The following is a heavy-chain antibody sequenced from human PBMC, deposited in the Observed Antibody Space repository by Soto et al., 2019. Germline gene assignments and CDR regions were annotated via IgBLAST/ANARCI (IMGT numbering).Heavy chain of an antibody. CDR1: GFTFSSYA. Sequence: EVQLLESGGGLVQPGGSLRLSCAASGFTFSSYAMSWVRQAPGKGLEWVSAISGSGGSTYYADSVKGRFTISRDNSKNTLYLQMNSLRAEDTAVYYCAKGLGGSPRYYYYGMDVWGQGTTVTVFS. D-gene: IGHD2-15*01. CDR3: AKGLGGSPRYYYYGMDV. CDR2: ISGSGGST. J-gene: IGHJ6*02. V-gene: IGHV3-23*01.